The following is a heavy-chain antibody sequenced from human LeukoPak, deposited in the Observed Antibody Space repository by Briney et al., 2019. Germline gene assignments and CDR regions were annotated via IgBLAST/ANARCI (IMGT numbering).Heavy chain of an antibody. V-gene: IGHV3-64*01. Sequence: GGSLRLSCAASGFTFSSYAIHWVRQAPGKGLEYVSAISSNGGSTDYANSAKGRFTISRDNSKNTLYLQMGSLRAEDMAVYYCARESGSFEFDYWGQGTLVTVSS. J-gene: IGHJ4*02. D-gene: IGHD1-26*01. CDR1: GFTFSSYA. CDR2: ISSNGGST. CDR3: ARESGSFEFDY.